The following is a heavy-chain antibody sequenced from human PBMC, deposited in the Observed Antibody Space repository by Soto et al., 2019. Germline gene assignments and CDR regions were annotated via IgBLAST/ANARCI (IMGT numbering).Heavy chain of an antibody. CDR3: ARDLGRTAETNYYYYYGMDV. V-gene: IGHV3-53*01. Sequence: GGSLRLSCAASGFTVSSNYMSWVRQAPGKGLEWVSVIYSGGSTYYADAVKGRFTISRDNSKNTLYLQMNSLRAEDTAVYYCARDLGRTAETNYYYYYGMDVWGQGTTVTSP. D-gene: IGHD3-16*01. CDR1: GFTVSSNY. J-gene: IGHJ6*02. CDR2: IYSGGST.